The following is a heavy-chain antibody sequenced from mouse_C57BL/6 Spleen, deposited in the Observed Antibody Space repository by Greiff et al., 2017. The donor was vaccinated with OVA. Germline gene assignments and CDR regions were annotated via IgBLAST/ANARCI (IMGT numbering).Heavy chain of an antibody. Sequence: EVMLVESGGGLVKPGGSLKLSCAASGFTFSSYAMSWVRQTPVKRLEWVATINDGGSYTYYPDNVKGRFTISRDKAKNNLYLQMSHLKSEDTAMYYSASGRNLYDVDDWGQSTTLTVAS. J-gene: IGHJ2*01. V-gene: IGHV5-4*03. CDR1: GFTFSSYA. D-gene: IGHD2-14*01. CDR3: ASGRNLYDVDD. CDR2: INDGGSYT.